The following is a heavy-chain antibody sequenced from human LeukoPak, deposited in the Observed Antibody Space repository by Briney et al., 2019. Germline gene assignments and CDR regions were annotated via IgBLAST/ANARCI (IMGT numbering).Heavy chain of an antibody. Sequence: GGSLRLSCAASGFTFSNYAMTWVRQAPGKGLEWVSYISSSGSTIYYADSVKGRFTISRDNSKNTLYLQMNSLRAEDTAVYYCAKDLVIAAVGTVGYWGQGTLVTVSS. D-gene: IGHD6-13*01. CDR2: ISSSGSTI. CDR1: GFTFSNYA. J-gene: IGHJ4*02. CDR3: AKDLVIAAVGTVGY. V-gene: IGHV3-23*01.